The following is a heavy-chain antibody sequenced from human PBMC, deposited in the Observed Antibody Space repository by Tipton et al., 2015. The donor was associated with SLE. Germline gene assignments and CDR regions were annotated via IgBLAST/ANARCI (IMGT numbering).Heavy chain of an antibody. Sequence: TLSLTCTVSGYSISSGYYRGWIRQPPGKGLEWIGSIYHSGSTYYNPSLKSRVTISVDTSKNQFSLKLSSVTAADTAVYYCARGRGSSSSGHYWGQGTLVTVSS. CDR3: ARGRGSSSSGHY. J-gene: IGHJ4*02. V-gene: IGHV4-38-2*02. CDR1: GYSISSGYY. D-gene: IGHD6-6*01. CDR2: IYHSGST.